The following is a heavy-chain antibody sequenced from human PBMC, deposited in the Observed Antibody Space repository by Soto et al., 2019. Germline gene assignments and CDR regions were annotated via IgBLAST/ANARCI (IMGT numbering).Heavy chain of an antibody. CDR1: GAPITTTKW. Sequence: QVQLQESGPGLVKPSETLSLTCTVSGAPITTTKWWAWVRLPPGKGWEWIGELSRGDERSSNPSLEGRFTMSLDKSNNHFSLQLTSVTAADTAIYYCATQTISYTWGVWGRGTSVTLSS. D-gene: IGHD3-16*01. V-gene: IGHV4-4*02. CDR2: LSRGDER. CDR3: ATQTISYTWGV. J-gene: IGHJ6*02.